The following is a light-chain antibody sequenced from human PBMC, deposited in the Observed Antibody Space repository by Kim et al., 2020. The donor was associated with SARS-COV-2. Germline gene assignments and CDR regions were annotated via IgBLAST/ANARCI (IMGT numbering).Light chain of an antibody. Sequence: DIVMTQSPDSLAVSLGERATINCKSSQSVLYSSNNKNYLAWYQQKPGQLPKLLIYWASTRESGVPDRFSGSGSGTDFTLTISSLQAEDVAVYYCKQYYSTPYTFGQGTKLEI. CDR3: KQYYSTPYT. CDR2: WAS. J-gene: IGKJ2*01. V-gene: IGKV4-1*01. CDR1: QSVLYSSNNKNY.